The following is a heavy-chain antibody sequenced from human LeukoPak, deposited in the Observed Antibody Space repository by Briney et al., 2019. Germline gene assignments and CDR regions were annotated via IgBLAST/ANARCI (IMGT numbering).Heavy chain of an antibody. CDR3: GRLHVDTAMVPIDY. V-gene: IGHV3-30-3*01. CDR2: ISYDGSNK. CDR1: GFTFSSYA. J-gene: IGHJ4*02. D-gene: IGHD5-18*01. Sequence: GGSLRLSCAASGFTFSSYAMHWVRQAPGKGLEWVAVISYDGSNKYYADSVKGRFTISRDNSKNTLYLQMNSLRAEDTAVYYCGRLHVDTAMVPIDYWGQGTLVTVSS.